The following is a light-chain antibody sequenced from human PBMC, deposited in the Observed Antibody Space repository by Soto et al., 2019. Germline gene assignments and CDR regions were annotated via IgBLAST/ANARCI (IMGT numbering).Light chain of an antibody. Sequence: QSALTQPPSASGYPGQSVTISCTGTSSDVGAYNYVSWYQQHPGKAPKLMISEVNRRPSGVPDRFSGSKSGNTASLTVSGLQAEDEADYYCSSYAGSNNVVFGGGTQLTVL. J-gene: IGLJ2*01. V-gene: IGLV2-8*01. CDR1: SSDVGAYNY. CDR2: EVN. CDR3: SSYAGSNNVV.